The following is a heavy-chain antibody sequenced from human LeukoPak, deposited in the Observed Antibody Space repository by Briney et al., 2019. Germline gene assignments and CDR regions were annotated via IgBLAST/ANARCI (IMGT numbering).Heavy chain of an antibody. D-gene: IGHD3-22*01. V-gene: IGHV1-69*13. Sequence: SVKVSCKASGGTFSSYAISWVRQAPGQGLEWMGGIIPTFGTANYAQKFQGRVTITADESTSTAYMELSSLRSEDTAVYYCARSIVVVTPYNWFDPWGQGTLVTVSS. CDR3: ARSIVVVTPYNWFDP. J-gene: IGHJ5*02. CDR1: GGTFSSYA. CDR2: IIPTFGTA.